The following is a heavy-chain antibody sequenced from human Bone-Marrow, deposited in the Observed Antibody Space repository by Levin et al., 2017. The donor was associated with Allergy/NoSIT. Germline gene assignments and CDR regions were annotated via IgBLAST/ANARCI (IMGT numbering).Heavy chain of an antibody. V-gene: IGHV3-74*01. CDR2: ISSDGSRT. Sequence: RAGGSLRLSCAASGFTFSSYWMHWVRQAPGKGLVWVSRISSDGSRTTYADSVKGRFTISRDDAKNTLYLQMNSLGAEDTAVYYCARRVDSQLWLQFDHGGQGTLVTVSS. D-gene: IGHD5-18*01. J-gene: IGHJ4*02. CDR3: ARRVDSQLWLQFDH. CDR1: GFTFSSYW.